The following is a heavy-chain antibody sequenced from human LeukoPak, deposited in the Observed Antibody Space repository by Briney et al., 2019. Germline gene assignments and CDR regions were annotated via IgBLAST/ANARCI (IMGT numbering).Heavy chain of an antibody. V-gene: IGHV3-74*01. CDR2: ISTDARTI. Sequence: GGSLRLSCAASGFAFSTNWMHWVRQAPGKGLVWVSDISTDARTITYADFVKGRFTISRDNAKNTLYLQMNSLRAEDTALYYCVRGQATAWGLDYWGQGTLVTVSS. D-gene: IGHD6-13*01. J-gene: IGHJ4*02. CDR3: VRGQATAWGLDY. CDR1: GFAFSTNW.